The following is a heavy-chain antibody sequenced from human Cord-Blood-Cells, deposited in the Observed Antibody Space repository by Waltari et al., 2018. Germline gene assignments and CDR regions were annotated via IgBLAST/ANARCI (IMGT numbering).Heavy chain of an antibody. J-gene: IGHJ4*02. D-gene: IGHD1-20*01. CDR3: ARGLTLTGTGYHVDH. Sequence: QVQLQQWGAGLLKPSETLSLTCAVYGGCFSGYYWSWIRQPPGKALEWMGEINHSVSTNYNPALKSPVTISVDTSKNQFSLKLSSVTAADTAVYYCARGLTLTGTGYHVDHWGQGTLVTVSS. CDR1: GGCFSGYY. V-gene: IGHV4-34*01. CDR2: INHSVST.